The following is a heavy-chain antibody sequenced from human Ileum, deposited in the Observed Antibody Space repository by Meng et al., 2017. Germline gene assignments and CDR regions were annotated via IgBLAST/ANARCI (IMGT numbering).Heavy chain of an antibody. D-gene: IGHD3-10*01. J-gene: IGHJ1*01. V-gene: IGHV4-4*02. Sequence: QVQLRESGPAREKPAETRPLTCAVSGPSITHHNWWAWVRQPPGKGLEWIGEIPQRGSSAYNPSLKSRVRMSIDKSKNQFSLKLTSVTAADTAVYHCLRGSGGSVWGQGTLVTVSS. CDR3: LRGSGGSV. CDR1: GPSITHHNW. CDR2: IPQRGSS.